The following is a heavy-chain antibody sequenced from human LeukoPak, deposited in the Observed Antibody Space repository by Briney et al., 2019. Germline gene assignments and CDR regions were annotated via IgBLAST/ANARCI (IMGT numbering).Heavy chain of an antibody. CDR3: ASVLFSYGHFDH. J-gene: IGHJ5*02. Sequence: GGTLRLSCAASGFTFSSYGMSWVRQAPGKGLEWVSAISGSGGSTYYADSVKGRFTISRDNAKNSLYLQMNSLRAEDTALYYCASVLFSYGHFDHWGQGTLVTVSS. V-gene: IGHV3-23*01. CDR2: ISGSGGST. CDR1: GFTFSSYG. D-gene: IGHD5-18*01.